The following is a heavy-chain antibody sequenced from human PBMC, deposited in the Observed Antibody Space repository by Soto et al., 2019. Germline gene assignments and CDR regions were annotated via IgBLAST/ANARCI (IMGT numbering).Heavy chain of an antibody. Sequence: GGSLRLSCAASGFTFSSYGMHWVRQAPGKGLEWVALIWYDGSNKYYADSVKGRFTISRDNSKNTLYLQMNSLRAEDTAVYYCARAGAAAGTSYYYYGMDVWGQGTTVTVSS. J-gene: IGHJ6*02. V-gene: IGHV3-33*01. D-gene: IGHD6-13*01. CDR2: IWYDGSNK. CDR1: GFTFSSYG. CDR3: ARAGAAAGTSYYYYGMDV.